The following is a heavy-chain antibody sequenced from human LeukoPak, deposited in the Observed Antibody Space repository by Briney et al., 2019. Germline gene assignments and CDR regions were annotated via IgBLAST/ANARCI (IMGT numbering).Heavy chain of an antibody. CDR3: AKVVRKDPYGSGSYYQLRPDNWFDP. V-gene: IGHV3-48*01. Sequence: PGGSLRLSCAASGFTFSSYSMNWVRQAPGKGLEWVSYISSSSSTIYYADSVKGRFTISRDNAKNSLYLQMNSLRAEDTAVYYCAKVVRKDPYGSGSYYQLRPDNWFDPWGQGTLVTVSS. D-gene: IGHD3-10*01. CDR1: GFTFSSYS. J-gene: IGHJ5*02. CDR2: ISSSSSTI.